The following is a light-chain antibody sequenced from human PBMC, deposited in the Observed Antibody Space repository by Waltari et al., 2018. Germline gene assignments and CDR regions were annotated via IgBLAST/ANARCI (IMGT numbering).Light chain of an antibody. J-gene: IGKJ4*01. CDR1: QGISNY. CDR2: ASS. Sequence: DIQMTKSPSSLSASVGDRVTITCRASQGISNYLAWYQQNPRKVPKLLLYASSTLQSVVPSRFSVSGSATDFTLTISRLQPEDFATYYCQNYNSATLTFGGATKVEIK. CDR3: QNYNSATLT. V-gene: IGKV1-27*01.